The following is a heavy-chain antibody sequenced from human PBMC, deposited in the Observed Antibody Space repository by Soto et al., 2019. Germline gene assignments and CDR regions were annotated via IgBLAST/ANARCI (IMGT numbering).Heavy chain of an antibody. J-gene: IGHJ5*02. Sequence: EVQLLESGGGLVQPGGSLRLPCAASGFTFSSYAMSWVRQAPGKGLEWVSAISGSGGSTYYADSVKGRFTISRDNSKNTLYLQMNSLRAEDTAVYYCAKDARYYYDPSGWFDPWGQGTLVTVSS. CDR2: ISGSGGST. CDR1: GFTFSSYA. V-gene: IGHV3-23*01. CDR3: AKDARYYYDPSGWFDP. D-gene: IGHD3-22*01.